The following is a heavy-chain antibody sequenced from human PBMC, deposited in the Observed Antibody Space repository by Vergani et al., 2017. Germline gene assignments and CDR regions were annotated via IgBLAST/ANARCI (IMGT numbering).Heavy chain of an antibody. Sequence: QVQLVQSGAEVKKPGASVKVSCKASGYTFTSYGISWVRQAPGQGLEWMGWISAYNGNTNYAQKLQGRVTMTTETSTSTAYMEMRSLRSDDTAVYYCARENYYDSSGYEGYWGQGTLVTVSS. J-gene: IGHJ4*02. CDR1: GYTFTSYG. CDR3: ARENYYDSSGYEGY. CDR2: ISAYNGNT. D-gene: IGHD3-22*01. V-gene: IGHV1-18*01.